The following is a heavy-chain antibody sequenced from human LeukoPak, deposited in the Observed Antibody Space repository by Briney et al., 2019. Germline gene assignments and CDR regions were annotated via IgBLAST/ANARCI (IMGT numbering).Heavy chain of an antibody. J-gene: IGHJ6*03. CDR2: IYSGGST. V-gene: IGHV3-53*01. CDR3: ARGGGLELRDSYMDV. D-gene: IGHD1-7*01. Sequence: GGSLRLSCAASGFTFSSNYMSWVRQAPGKGLEWVSVIYSGGSTSYADSVKGRFTISRDNSKNTLYLQMNSLRAEDTAVYYCARGGGLELRDSYMDVWGKGTTVTVSS. CDR1: GFTFSSNY.